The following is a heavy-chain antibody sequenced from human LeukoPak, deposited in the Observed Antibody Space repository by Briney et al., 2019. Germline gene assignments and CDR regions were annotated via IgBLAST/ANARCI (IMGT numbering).Heavy chain of an antibody. CDR2: ISGSGGST. CDR3: AKRVPAANQRAYYFDY. D-gene: IGHD2-2*01. J-gene: IGHJ4*02. Sequence: PGESLRLSCAASGFTFSSYWMSWVRQAPGKGLEWVSAISGSGGSTYYADSVKGRFTISRDNSKNTLYLQMNSLRAEDTAVYYCAKRVPAANQRAYYFDYWGQGTLVTVSS. CDR1: GFTFSSYW. V-gene: IGHV3-23*01.